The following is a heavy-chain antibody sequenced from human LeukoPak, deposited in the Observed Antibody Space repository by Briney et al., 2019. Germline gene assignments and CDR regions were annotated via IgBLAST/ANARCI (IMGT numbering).Heavy chain of an antibody. CDR2: ISGSDDNT. CDR3: ANEFDH. V-gene: IGHV3-23*01. CDR1: GFTFNKYA. Sequence: GGSLRLSXAASGFTFNKYAMCCVREAPGRGLEWVSTISGSDDNTYYADSVKGRFTIPRAISKNTLHLQMKSLRADDTAVYYCANEFDHWGQGTRVNVSS. J-gene: IGHJ4*02.